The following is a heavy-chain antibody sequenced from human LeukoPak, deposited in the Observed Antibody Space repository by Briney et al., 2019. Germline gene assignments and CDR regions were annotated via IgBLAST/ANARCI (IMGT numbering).Heavy chain of an antibody. D-gene: IGHD6-6*01. CDR2: ISAYNGDT. V-gene: IGHV1-18*01. Sequence: ASVKVSCKASGYTFSNYGISWVRQAPGQGLEWMGWISAYNGDTNYAQKLQGRVTMTTDTSTSTAYMELRSLRSDDTAVYYCARDRFEYSSSGALWDYWGQGTLVTVSS. J-gene: IGHJ4*02. CDR1: GYTFSNYG. CDR3: ARDRFEYSSSGALWDY.